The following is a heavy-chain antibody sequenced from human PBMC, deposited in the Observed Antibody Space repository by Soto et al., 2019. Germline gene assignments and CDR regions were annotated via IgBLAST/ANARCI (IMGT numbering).Heavy chain of an antibody. D-gene: IGHD6-19*01. Sequence: SETLSLTCTVSGGSISNLYWSWIRQPPGKGLEWIGYIYYSGSTNYNPSLKSRVTISVDTSKNQFSLKLSSVTAADTAVYYCARDVAAVAGPGDYYGMDVWGQGTMVTVSS. V-gene: IGHV4-59*11. J-gene: IGHJ6*02. CDR1: GGSISNLY. CDR2: IYYSGST. CDR3: ARDVAAVAGPGDYYGMDV.